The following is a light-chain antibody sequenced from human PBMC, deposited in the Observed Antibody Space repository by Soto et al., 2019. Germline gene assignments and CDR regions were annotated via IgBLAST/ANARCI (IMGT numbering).Light chain of an antibody. J-gene: IGKJ4*01. CDR2: KAS. Sequence: DIQMTQSPSTLSASVGDRVTITCRASQTINSWLTWYQQKPGNAPKLLIYKASSLESGISSRFSASGSGTEFTLTINSLQLDDFATYYCQQYHSYPLTFGGGTKVEIK. V-gene: IGKV1-5*03. CDR1: QTINSW. CDR3: QQYHSYPLT.